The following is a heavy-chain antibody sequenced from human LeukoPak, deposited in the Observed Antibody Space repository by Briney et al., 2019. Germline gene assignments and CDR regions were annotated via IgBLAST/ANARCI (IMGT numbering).Heavy chain of an antibody. CDR2: VYYSGST. CDR1: GGSINNRDYF. D-gene: IGHD1-26*01. Sequence: SETLSLTCTVSGGSINNRDYFWGWIRQLPGMGLEFIGNVYYSGSTYYNPSLKSRVTISVDTSKNQFSLKLSSATAADTAVYYCARQSSRWELPRGYWGQGTLVTVSS. V-gene: IGHV4-39*01. CDR3: ARQSSRWELPRGY. J-gene: IGHJ4*02.